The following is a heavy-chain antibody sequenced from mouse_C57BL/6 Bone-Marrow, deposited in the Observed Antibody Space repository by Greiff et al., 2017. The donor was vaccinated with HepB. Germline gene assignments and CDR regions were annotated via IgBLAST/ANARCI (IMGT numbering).Heavy chain of an antibody. D-gene: IGHD1-1*01. CDR3: ARRGITTVVAKNYAMDY. V-gene: IGHV1-64*01. Sequence: QQPGAELVKPGASVKLSCKASGYTFTSYWMHWVKQRPGQGLEWIGMIHPNSGSTNYNEKFKSKATLTVDKSSSTAYMQLSSLTSEDSAVYYCARRGITTVVAKNYAMDYWGQGTSVTVSS. CDR2: IHPNSGST. CDR1: GYTFTSYW. J-gene: IGHJ4*01.